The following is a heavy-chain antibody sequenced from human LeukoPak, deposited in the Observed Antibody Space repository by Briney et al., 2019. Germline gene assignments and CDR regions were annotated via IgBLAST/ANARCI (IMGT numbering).Heavy chain of an antibody. CDR1: GFTFSSYA. CDR3: ARIVVVVAALDY. Sequence: GGSLRLSCAASGFTFSSYAMSWVRQAPGKGLEWVSAISGSGGSTYCADSVKGRFTISRDNSKNTLYLQMNSLRAEDTAVYYCARIVVVVAALDYWGQGTLVTVSS. D-gene: IGHD2-15*01. CDR2: ISGSGGST. V-gene: IGHV3-23*01. J-gene: IGHJ4*02.